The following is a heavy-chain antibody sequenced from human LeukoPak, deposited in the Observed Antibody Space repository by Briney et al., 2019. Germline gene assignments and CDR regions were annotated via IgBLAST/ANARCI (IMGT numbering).Heavy chain of an antibody. CDR1: GFIFSNYA. CDR3: AKWGDYDILTGYYDSDY. D-gene: IGHD3-9*01. J-gene: IGHJ4*02. Sequence: HAGGSLRLSCAASGFIFSNYAMSWVRQALGKGLEWVSAIGGRDSGTYYADSVRGRFTVSRDDPKNTLYLQMNTLRAEDTAVYYCAKWGDYDILTGYYDSDYWGQGTLVTVSS. V-gene: IGHV3-23*01. CDR2: IGGRDSGT.